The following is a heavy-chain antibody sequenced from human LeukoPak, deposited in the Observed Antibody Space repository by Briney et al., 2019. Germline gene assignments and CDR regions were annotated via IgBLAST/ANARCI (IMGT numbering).Heavy chain of an antibody. Sequence: PSGTLSLTCAVSGGSISSSNWWSWVRQPPGKGLEWIGEIYHSGSTNYNPSLKSRVTISVDKSKNQFSLKLSSVTAADTAVYYCARASPGMGVAVAGWDRYAFDIWGQGTMVTVSS. V-gene: IGHV4-4*02. CDR3: ARASPGMGVAVAGWDRYAFDI. J-gene: IGHJ3*02. CDR2: IYHSGST. CDR1: GGSISSSNW. D-gene: IGHD6-19*01.